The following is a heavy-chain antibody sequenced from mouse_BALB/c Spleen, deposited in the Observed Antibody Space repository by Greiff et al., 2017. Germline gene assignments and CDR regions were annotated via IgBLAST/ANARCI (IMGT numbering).Heavy chain of an antibody. V-gene: IGHV14-4*02. CDR2: IDPENGDT. Sequence: EVQLQQSGAELVRSGASVKLSCTASGFNIKDYYMHWVKQRPEQGLEWIGWIDPENGDTEYAPKFQGKATMTADTSSNTAYLQLSSLTSEDTAVYYCKRGTMDGYYAMDYWGQGTSVTVSS. CDR3: KRGTMDGYYAMDY. D-gene: IGHD1-1*02. J-gene: IGHJ4*01. CDR1: GFNIKDYY.